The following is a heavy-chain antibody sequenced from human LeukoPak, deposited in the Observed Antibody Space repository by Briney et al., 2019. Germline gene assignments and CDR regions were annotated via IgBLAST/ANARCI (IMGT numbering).Heavy chain of an antibody. Sequence: SETLSLTCNVSGSSITAFYWSWIRQSPGKGLEWIGSFQYGGNSKYNPSLKSRVTISVDTSKNQFSLKLSSVTAADTAVYYCARHVKGSSGWYLGVDYWGQGTLVTVSS. CDR2: FQYGGNS. V-gene: IGHV4-59*08. CDR3: ARHVKGSSGWYLGVDY. D-gene: IGHD6-19*01. J-gene: IGHJ4*02. CDR1: GSSITAFY.